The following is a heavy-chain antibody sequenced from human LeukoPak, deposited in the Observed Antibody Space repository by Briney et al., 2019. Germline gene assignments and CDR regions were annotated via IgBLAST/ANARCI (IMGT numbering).Heavy chain of an antibody. CDR2: INPNTGGT. V-gene: IGHV1-2*06. J-gene: IGHJ4*02. CDR3: AKETALDGDYSFDY. Sequence: GASVKVSCMASGYTFTGSYMQWVRQAPGQGLEWMGRINPNTGGTYYAQKFQGRVTMTRDTSISTAYMELSRLRSDDTAVYYCAKETALDGDYSFDYWGQGTLVTVSS. CDR1: GYTFTGSY. D-gene: IGHD4-17*01.